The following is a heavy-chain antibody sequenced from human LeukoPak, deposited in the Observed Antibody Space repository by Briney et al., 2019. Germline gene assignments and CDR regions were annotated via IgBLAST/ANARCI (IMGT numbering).Heavy chain of an antibody. J-gene: IGHJ6*02. CDR2: ISSSSSYI. Sequence: GGSLRLSCAASGFTFSSYSMNWVRQAPGQGLEWVSSISSSSSYIYNADPVKGRFTISRDNAKNSLYLQMNSLRAEDTAVYYCARDRGYDILTGHSYGMDVWGQGTTVTVSS. CDR3: ARDRGYDILTGHSYGMDV. CDR1: GFTFSSYS. D-gene: IGHD3-9*01. V-gene: IGHV3-21*01.